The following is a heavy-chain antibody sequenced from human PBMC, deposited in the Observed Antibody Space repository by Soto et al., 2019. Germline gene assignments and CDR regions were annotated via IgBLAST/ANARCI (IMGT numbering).Heavy chain of an antibody. CDR1: GFTFSSCV. V-gene: IGHV3-23*01. CDR3: AKYGMGNIAHRRLDS. CDR2: IDGSGATT. D-gene: IGHD1-26*01. J-gene: IGHJ5*01. Sequence: VQLLESGGGLVQPGGSLRLSCAASGFTFSSCVMTWVRQAPGKGLEWVSTIDGSGATTHYADSVKGRFTISRDNSKSTLYLQMTSLRTEDTAVYYCAKYGMGNIAHRRLDSWGQGTLATVSS.